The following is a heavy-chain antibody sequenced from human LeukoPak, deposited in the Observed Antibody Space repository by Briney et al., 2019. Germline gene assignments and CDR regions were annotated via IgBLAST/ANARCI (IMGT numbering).Heavy chain of an antibody. CDR1: GFTFSSYW. V-gene: IGHV3-7*01. CDR3: ARSHRLVSNYFDY. D-gene: IGHD6-6*01. Sequence: GSLRLSCAASGFTFSSYWMSWVRQAPGKGLEWVANIKQDGSEKYYVDSVKGRFTISRDNAKNSLYLQMNSLRAEDTAVYYCARSHRLVSNYFDYWGQGTLVTVSS. CDR2: IKQDGSEK. J-gene: IGHJ4*02.